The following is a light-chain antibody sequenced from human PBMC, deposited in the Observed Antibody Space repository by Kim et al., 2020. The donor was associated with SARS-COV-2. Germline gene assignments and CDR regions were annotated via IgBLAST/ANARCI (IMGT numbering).Light chain of an antibody. Sequence: QSITNSCTGTSSDIGAYKFVSWYQQHPGKAPQLIIYDVTDRPSGVSNRFSGSKSGNTASLTISGLQAEDEADYHCASYTSRSTPFVFGTGTKVTVL. CDR2: DVT. J-gene: IGLJ1*01. V-gene: IGLV2-14*04. CDR1: SSDIGAYKF. CDR3: ASYTSRSTPFV.